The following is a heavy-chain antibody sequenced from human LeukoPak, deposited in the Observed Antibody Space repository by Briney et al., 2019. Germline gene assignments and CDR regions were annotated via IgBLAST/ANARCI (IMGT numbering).Heavy chain of an antibody. D-gene: IGHD1-26*01. CDR2: IIPIFGIA. V-gene: IGHV1-69*04. CDR3: ARDSDDSGYSDY. J-gene: IGHJ4*02. Sequence: ASVKVSCKASGGTFSSYAISWVRQAPGQGLEWMGRIIPIFGIANYAQKFQGRVTITADKSTSTAYMELSSLRSEDTAVYYCARDSDDSGYSDYWGQGTLVTVSS. CDR1: GGTFSSYA.